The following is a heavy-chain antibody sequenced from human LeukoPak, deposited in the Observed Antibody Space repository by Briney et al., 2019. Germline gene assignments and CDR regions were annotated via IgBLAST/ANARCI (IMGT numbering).Heavy chain of an antibody. D-gene: IGHD6-13*01. Sequence: GGSLTLYCAASGFTFCSYSMNWVPQAPGQELEWVSSICSSSSYIYYADSVKGRLTISRDNDKTSLYLQMNSLRAEDTAVYYCARDSSSSWYRALDYWGQGTLVTVSS. V-gene: IGHV3-21*01. CDR1: GFTFCSYS. J-gene: IGHJ4*02. CDR2: ICSSSSYI. CDR3: ARDSSSSWYRALDY.